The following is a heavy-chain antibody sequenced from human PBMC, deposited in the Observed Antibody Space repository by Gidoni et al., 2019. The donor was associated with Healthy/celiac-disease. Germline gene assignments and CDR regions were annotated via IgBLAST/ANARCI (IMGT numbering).Heavy chain of an antibody. D-gene: IGHD3-10*01. CDR1: GGSFSGSY. CDR3: ARSTLWFRELPHV. Sequence: QVQLQQWGAGLLKPSETLSLTCAVYGGSFSGSYCSWIRQPPGKGLEWIGEINHSGSTNYNPSLKSRVTISVDTSKNQFSLKLSSVTAADTAVYYCARSTLWFRELPHVWGQGTLVTVSS. V-gene: IGHV4-34*01. J-gene: IGHJ4*02. CDR2: INHSGST.